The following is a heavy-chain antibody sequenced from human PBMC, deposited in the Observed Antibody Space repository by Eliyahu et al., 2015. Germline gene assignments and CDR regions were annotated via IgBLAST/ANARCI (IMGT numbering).Heavy chain of an antibody. D-gene: IGHD2-15*01. CDR3: ARQGDYCSGGSCRWFDP. CDR1: GGSIXSSXYY. Sequence: QLQLQESGPGLVKPSETLSLTCTVSGGSIXSSXYYWGWIRQPPGKGLEWIGSIYYSGSTYYNPSLKSRVTISVDTSKNQFSLKLSSVTAADTAVYYCARQGDYCSGGSCRWFDPWGQGTLVTVSS. J-gene: IGHJ5*02. V-gene: IGHV4-39*01. CDR2: IYYSGST.